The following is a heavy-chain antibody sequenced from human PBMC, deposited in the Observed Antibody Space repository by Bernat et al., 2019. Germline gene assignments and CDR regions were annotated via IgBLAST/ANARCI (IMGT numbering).Heavy chain of an antibody. D-gene: IGHD2-15*01. V-gene: IGHV1-18*01. J-gene: IGHJ4*02. CDR3: ARKYGYCSGGSCYSGGFDY. CDR2: ISAYNGNT. Sequence: QVQLVQSGAEVKKPGASVKVSCKASGYTFTSYGISWVRQAPGQGLEWMGWISAYNGNTNNAQKLQGRVTMTTDTSTSTAYMELRSLRSDETAVYYCARKYGYCSGGSCYSGGFDYWGQGTLVTVSS. CDR1: GYTFTSYG.